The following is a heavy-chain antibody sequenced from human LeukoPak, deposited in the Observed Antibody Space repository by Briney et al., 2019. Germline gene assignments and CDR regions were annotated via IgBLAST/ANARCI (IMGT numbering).Heavy chain of an antibody. CDR1: GGTFSSYA. CDR3: ANYPAPDCSGGSCYYFDY. V-gene: IGHV1-69*04. CDR2: IIPIFGIA. Sequence: GASVKVSCKASGGTFSSYAISWVRQAPGQGLEWMGRIIPIFGIANYAQKFQGRVTITADKSTSTAYMELSSLRSEDTAVYYCANYPAPDCSGGSCYYFDYWGQGTLVTVSS. D-gene: IGHD2-15*01. J-gene: IGHJ4*02.